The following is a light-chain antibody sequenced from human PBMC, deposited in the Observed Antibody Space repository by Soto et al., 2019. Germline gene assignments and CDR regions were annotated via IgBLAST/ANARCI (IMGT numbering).Light chain of an antibody. CDR1: QSVSSN. Sequence: EIVMTQSPATLSVSPGETATLSCRASQSVSSNFAWYQQKPGQAPRLLIYGASTRATGIQARFSGSGSGIEFTLTISSLQSEDFAVYYCKQYNNWWTFGQGTKVDIK. CDR3: KQYNNWWT. V-gene: IGKV3-15*01. CDR2: GAS. J-gene: IGKJ1*01.